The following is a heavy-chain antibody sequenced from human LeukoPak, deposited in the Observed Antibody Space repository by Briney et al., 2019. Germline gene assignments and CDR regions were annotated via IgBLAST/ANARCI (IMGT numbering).Heavy chain of an antibody. D-gene: IGHD6-19*01. CDR2: ISAYNGNT. V-gene: IGHV1-18*01. Sequence: ASVKVSCKASGYTFTSYGISWVRQAPGQGLEWMGWISAYNGNTNYAQKLQDRVTMTTDTSTSTAYMELRSLRSDDTAVYYCAYHSSGWYGGYFDYWGQGTLVTVSS. J-gene: IGHJ4*02. CDR1: GYTFTSYG. CDR3: AYHSSGWYGGYFDY.